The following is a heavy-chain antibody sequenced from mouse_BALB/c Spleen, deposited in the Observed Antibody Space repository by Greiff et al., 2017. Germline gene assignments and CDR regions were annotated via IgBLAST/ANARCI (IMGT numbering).Heavy chain of an antibody. V-gene: IGHV3-8*02. CDR2: ISYSGST. CDR1: GDSITSGY. J-gene: IGHJ3*01. CDR3: ARSIYYDHDGFAY. Sequence: EVHLVESGPSLVKPSQTLSLTCSVTGDSITSGYWNWIRKFPGHKLEYMGYISYSGSTYYNPSLKSRISITRDTSKNQYYLQLNSVTTEDTATYYCARSIYYDHDGFAYWGQGTLVTVSA. D-gene: IGHD2-4*01.